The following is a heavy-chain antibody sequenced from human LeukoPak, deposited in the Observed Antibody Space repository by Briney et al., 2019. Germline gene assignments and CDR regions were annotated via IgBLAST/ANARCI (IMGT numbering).Heavy chain of an antibody. J-gene: IGHJ1*01. CDR2: ISPNNGDT. V-gene: IGHV1-2*02. D-gene: IGHD5-12*01. CDR1: GFTFTDYY. Sequence: ASVKVSCKASGFTFTDYYLHWVRQAPGQGLEWMGWISPNNGDTDFAQKFQGRVRMTTDTSISTAYMDLSRLTSNDTAMYYCAREGPLSSIKHWGQGTLVTVSS. CDR3: AREGPLSSIKH.